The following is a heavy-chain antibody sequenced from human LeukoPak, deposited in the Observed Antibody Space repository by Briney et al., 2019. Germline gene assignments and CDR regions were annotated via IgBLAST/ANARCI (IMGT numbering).Heavy chain of an antibody. CDR2: TIPIFGTA. CDR1: GGTFSSFA. CDR3: ARDMVDCSSTSCYRRDGVTFDY. J-gene: IGHJ4*02. D-gene: IGHD2-2*01. V-gene: IGHV1-69*13. Sequence: GASVKVSCKASGGTFSSFAISWVRQALGQGLEWMGGTIPIFGTANYAQKFQGRVTITADESTSTAYMQLSSLRSEDTAVYYCARDMVDCSSTSCYRRDGVTFDYWGQGTLVTVSS.